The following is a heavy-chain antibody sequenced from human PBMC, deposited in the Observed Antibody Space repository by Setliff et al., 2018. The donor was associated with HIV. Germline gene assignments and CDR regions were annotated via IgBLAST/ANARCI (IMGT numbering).Heavy chain of an antibody. D-gene: IGHD3-22*01. CDR2: IYSDGST. Sequence: GGSLRLSCAASGFTVSSYYMAWVRQGPGKGLEWVSTIYSDGSTYHADSVKGRFTLSRDTSKNTLSLQMNTLRPEDTAVYFCARVRLYNSALDYWGQGTLVTV. V-gene: IGHV3-66*02. CDR3: ARVRLYNSALDY. CDR1: GFTVSSYY. J-gene: IGHJ4*02.